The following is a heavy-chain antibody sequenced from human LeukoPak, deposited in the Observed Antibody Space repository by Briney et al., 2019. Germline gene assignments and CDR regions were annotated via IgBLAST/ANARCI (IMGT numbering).Heavy chain of an antibody. CDR1: GFTFSSYG. CDR3: AKIKVRVSGDY. D-gene: IGHD6-13*01. CDR2: ISYDGSNK. Sequence: PGGSLRLSCAASGFTFSSYGMHWVRQAPGKGLEWVAVISYDGSNKYYADSVKGRFTISRDNSKNTLYLQMNSLRAEDTAVYYCAKIKVRVSGDYWGQGTLVTVSS. J-gene: IGHJ4*02. V-gene: IGHV3-30*18.